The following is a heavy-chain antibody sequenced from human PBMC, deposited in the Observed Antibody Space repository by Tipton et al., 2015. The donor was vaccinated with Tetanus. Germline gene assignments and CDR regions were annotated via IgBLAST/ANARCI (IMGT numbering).Heavy chain of an antibody. CDR3: ARVVRDYYYGMDV. CDR2: IGSFSRTI. J-gene: IGHJ6*02. D-gene: IGHD3-22*01. CDR1: GFTSSSYS. Sequence: SLRLSCEGSGFTSSSYSMNWVRQAPGKGLEWISYIGSFSRTINYADSVRGRFTTFRDNAKSSLYLQMSRLRAEDTAVYYCARVVRDYYYGMDVWGQGTTVTVSS. V-gene: IGHV3-48*01.